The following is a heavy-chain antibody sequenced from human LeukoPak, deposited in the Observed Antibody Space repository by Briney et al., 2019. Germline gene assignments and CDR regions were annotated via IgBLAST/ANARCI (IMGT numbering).Heavy chain of an antibody. J-gene: IGHJ5*02. Sequence: SETLSLTCTVSGGSISSGDYYWSWIRQPPGKGLEWIGYIYYSGSTYYNPSLKSRVTISVDTSKNQFSLKLSSVTAADTAVYYCASAVVVPAAIILDPWGQGTLVTVSA. CDR2: IYYSGST. V-gene: IGHV4-30-4*08. D-gene: IGHD2-2*01. CDR1: GGSISSGDYY. CDR3: ASAVVVPAAIILDP.